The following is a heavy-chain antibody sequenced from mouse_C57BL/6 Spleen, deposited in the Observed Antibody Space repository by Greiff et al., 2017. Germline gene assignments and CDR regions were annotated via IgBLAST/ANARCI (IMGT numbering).Heavy chain of an antibody. D-gene: IGHD1-1*01. CDR3: ARGYGSSYQFAY. Sequence: VQLQQPGAELVMPGASVKLSCKASGYTFTSYWMHWVKQRPGQGLEWIGEIDPSDSYTNYPQTFKGKSTLTVDNSSSTAYLQISRLTTEDSEVYDCARGYGSSYQFAYWGQGTLVTVSA. CDR1: GYTFTSYW. V-gene: IGHV1-69*01. CDR2: IDPSDSYT. J-gene: IGHJ3*01.